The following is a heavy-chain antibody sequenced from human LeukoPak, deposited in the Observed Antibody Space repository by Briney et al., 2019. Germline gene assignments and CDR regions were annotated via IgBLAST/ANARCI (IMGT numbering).Heavy chain of an antibody. CDR2: IYTSGST. V-gene: IGHV4-4*07. CDR3: ARDHYDFWSGSAFDI. Sequence: SETLSLTCTVSGGSISSYYWSWIRQPAGKGLEWIGRIYTSGSTNYNPSLKSRVTMSVDTSKNQFSLELSSVTAADTAVYYCARDHYDFWSGSAFDIWGQGTMVTVSS. D-gene: IGHD3-3*01. J-gene: IGHJ3*02. CDR1: GGSISSYY.